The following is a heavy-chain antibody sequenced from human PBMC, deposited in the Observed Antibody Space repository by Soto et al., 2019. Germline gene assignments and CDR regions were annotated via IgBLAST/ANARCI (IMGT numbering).Heavy chain of an antibody. CDR1: GYTFTGYY. CDR2: INPNSGGT. V-gene: IGHV1-2*02. CDR3: ARDQSEPYDFWSGYHLPSYYYGMDV. D-gene: IGHD3-3*01. Sequence: ASVKVSCKASGYTFTGYYMHWVRQAPGQGLEWMGWINPNSGGTNYAQKFQGRVTMTRDTSISTAYMELSRLRSDDTAVYYCARDQSEPYDFWSGYHLPSYYYGMDVWGQGTTVTVSS. J-gene: IGHJ6*02.